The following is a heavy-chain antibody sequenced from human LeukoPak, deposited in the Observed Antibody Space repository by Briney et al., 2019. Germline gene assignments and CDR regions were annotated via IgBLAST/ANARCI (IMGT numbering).Heavy chain of an antibody. CDR1: GGSISSGSYY. D-gene: IGHD3-10*01. J-gene: IGHJ4*02. V-gene: IGHV4-61*02. CDR3: ARDGVYYGSYDY. CDR2: IYTSGST. Sequence: SETLSLTCTVSGGSISSGSYYWSWIRQPAGKGLEWIGRIYTSGSTNYNPSLKSRVTISVDTSKNQFSLKLSSVTAADTAVYYCARDGVYYGSYDYWGQGTLVTVSS.